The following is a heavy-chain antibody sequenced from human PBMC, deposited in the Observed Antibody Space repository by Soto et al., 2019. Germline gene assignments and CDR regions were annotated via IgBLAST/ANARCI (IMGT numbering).Heavy chain of an antibody. CDR2: IIPFFGTA. CDR1: GGTFSSYA. CDR3: ARTVSDDFWSVDLYYFDY. V-gene: IGHV1-69*13. J-gene: IGHJ4*02. D-gene: IGHD3-3*01. Sequence: SVKVSCKASGGTFSSYAISWVRQAPGQGLDCMGGIIPFFGTANYAQKFQGRVTITADESTSTAYMELSSLRSEDTALYYCARTVSDDFWSVDLYYFDYWGQGTLVTVSS.